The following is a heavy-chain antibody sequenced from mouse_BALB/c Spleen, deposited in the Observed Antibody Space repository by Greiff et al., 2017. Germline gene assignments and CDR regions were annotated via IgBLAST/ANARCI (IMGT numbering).Heavy chain of an antibody. J-gene: IGHJ1*01. CDR2: IYPGNSDT. CDR1: GYTFTSYW. V-gene: IGHV1-5*01. D-gene: IGHD2-10*02. CDR3: TRKKYGNFDWYFDV. Sequence: VQLKQSGTVLARPGASVKMSCKASGYTFTSYWMHWVKQRPGQGLEWIGAIYPGNSDTSYNQKFKGKAKLTAVTSTSTAYMELSSLTNEDSAVYYCTRKKYGNFDWYFDVWGAGTTVTVSS.